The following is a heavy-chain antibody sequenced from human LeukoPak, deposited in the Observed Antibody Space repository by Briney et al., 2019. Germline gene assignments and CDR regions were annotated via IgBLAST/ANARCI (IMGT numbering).Heavy chain of an antibody. Sequence: ASVKVSCKTSGYTFTDSYMHWVRQAPGQGLEWMGWINPNSGGTDYAQKFQGRVTMTRDTSISTAYMELSRLRSDDTAVYYCATDYGDYESGYWGQGTLVTVSS. J-gene: IGHJ4*02. CDR1: GYTFTDSY. D-gene: IGHD4-17*01. CDR3: ATDYGDYESGY. V-gene: IGHV1-2*02. CDR2: INPNSGGT.